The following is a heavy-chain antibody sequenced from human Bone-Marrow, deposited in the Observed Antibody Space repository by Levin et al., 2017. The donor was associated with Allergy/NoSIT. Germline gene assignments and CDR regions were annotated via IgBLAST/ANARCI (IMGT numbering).Heavy chain of an antibody. J-gene: IGHJ4*02. V-gene: IGHV3-23*01. CDR1: GFTFGSSA. Sequence: GESLKISCAASGFTFGSSAMNWVRQAPGKGLEWVSSISGSGGSTLYADSVKGRFTISRDNSKNMLYVQMNSLRAEDTAVYYCAKNWQADYWGQGTLVTVSS. CDR2: ISGSGGST. CDR3: AKNWQADY.